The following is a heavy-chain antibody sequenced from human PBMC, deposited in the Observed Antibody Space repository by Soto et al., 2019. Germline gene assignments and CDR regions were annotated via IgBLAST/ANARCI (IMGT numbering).Heavy chain of an antibody. J-gene: IGHJ3*01. CDR2: ISYDGTEE. CDR3: AKGRFDVVTISPFDH. Sequence: GGSLRLSCAASGFTFSSFGMHWVRQAPGKGLEWVAVISYDGTEEKYADSVKGRATVSRDNSKNTVYLQMNRLRGDDSAIYYCAKGRFDVVTISPFDHWGQGTMVTVSS. V-gene: IGHV3-30*18. D-gene: IGHD3-3*02. CDR1: GFTFSSFG.